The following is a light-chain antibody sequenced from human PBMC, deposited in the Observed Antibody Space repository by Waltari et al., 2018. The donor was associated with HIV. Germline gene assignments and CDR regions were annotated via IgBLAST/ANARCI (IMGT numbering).Light chain of an antibody. CDR2: AAS. V-gene: IGKV1-9*01. J-gene: IGKJ1*01. CDR1: QGISSY. CDR3: QQLNSYPWT. Sequence: IQLTQSPCFLSASVGERVTLTCRASQGISSYLAWYQQKPGKAPKLLIYAASTLQSGVPSRFSGSGSGTEFTLTISSLQPEDFATYYCQQLNSYPWTFGQGTKVEIK.